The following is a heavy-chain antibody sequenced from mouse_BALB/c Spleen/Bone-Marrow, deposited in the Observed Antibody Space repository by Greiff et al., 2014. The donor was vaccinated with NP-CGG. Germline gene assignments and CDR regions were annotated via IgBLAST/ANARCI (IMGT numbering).Heavy chain of an antibody. CDR1: GFSLTSYG. D-gene: IGHD1-2*01. CDR2: IWADGST. J-gene: IGHJ4*01. Sequence: QVQLKESGPGLLAPSQSLSISCTVSGFSLTSYGVHWVRQPPGKGLEWLGVIWADGSTNYNSALMSRLSISKDNSKSQVFLKMNSLQTDDTAMYYCARITTATGAMDYWGQGTSITVSS. CDR3: ARITTATGAMDY. V-gene: IGHV2-9*02.